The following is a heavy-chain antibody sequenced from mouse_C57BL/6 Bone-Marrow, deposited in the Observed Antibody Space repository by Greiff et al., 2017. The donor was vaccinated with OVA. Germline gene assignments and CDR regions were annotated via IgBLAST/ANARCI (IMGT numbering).Heavy chain of an antibody. D-gene: IGHD1-1*01. Sequence: QVQLKESGPELVKPGASVKISCKASGYTFTDYYINWVKQRPGQGLEWIGWIFPGSGSTYYNEKFKGKATLTVDKSSSTAYMLLSSLTSEDSAVYFCARLDTTVVARGDYWGQGTTLTVSS. CDR3: ARLDTTVVARGDY. J-gene: IGHJ2*01. CDR2: IFPGSGST. CDR1: GYTFTDYY. V-gene: IGHV1-75*01.